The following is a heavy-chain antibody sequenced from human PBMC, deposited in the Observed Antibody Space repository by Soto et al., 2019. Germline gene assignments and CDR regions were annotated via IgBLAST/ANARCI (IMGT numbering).Heavy chain of an antibody. CDR1: GFTFSDYY. V-gene: IGHV3-11*06. CDR2: ISSSSSYT. J-gene: IGHJ4*02. CDR3: ARDADYGDY. Sequence: GGSLRLSFAASGFTFSDYYMSWIRQAPGKGLEWVSYISSSSSYTNYADSVKGRFTISRDNAKNSLYLQMNSLRAEDTAVYYCARDADYGDYWGQGTLVTVSS.